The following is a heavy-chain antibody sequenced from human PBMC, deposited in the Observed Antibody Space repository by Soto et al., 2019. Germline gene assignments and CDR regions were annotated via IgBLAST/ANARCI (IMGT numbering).Heavy chain of an antibody. V-gene: IGHV3-30*18. D-gene: IGHD3-3*01. CDR2: ISYDGSNK. CDR1: GFTFSSYG. Sequence: GGSLRLSCAASGFTFSSYGMHWVRQAPGKGLEWVAVISYDGSNKYYADSVKGRFTISRDNSKNTLYLQMNSLRAEDTAVYYCAKSGRLYYDFWSGRHGMDVWGQGTTVTVS. CDR3: AKSGRLYYDFWSGRHGMDV. J-gene: IGHJ6*02.